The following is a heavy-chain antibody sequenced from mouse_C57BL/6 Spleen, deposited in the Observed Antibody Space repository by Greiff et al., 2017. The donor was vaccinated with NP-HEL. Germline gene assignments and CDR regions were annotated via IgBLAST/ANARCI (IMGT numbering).Heavy chain of an antibody. V-gene: IGHV1-61*01. Sequence: QVQLQQPGAELVRPGSSVKLSCKASGYTFTSYWMDWVKQRPGQGLEWIGNIYPSDSETHYNQKFKDKATLTVDKSSSTAYMQLSSLTSEDSAVYYCARWDGSTLFDYWGQGTTLTVSS. J-gene: IGHJ2*01. CDR1: GYTFTSYW. CDR3: ARWDGSTLFDY. CDR2: IYPSDSET. D-gene: IGHD1-1*01.